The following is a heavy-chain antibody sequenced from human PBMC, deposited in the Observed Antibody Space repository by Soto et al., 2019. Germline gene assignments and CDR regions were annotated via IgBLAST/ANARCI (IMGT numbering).Heavy chain of an antibody. V-gene: IGHV1-2*02. CDR3: ASATVTGTAGLDF. D-gene: IGHD6-19*01. Sequence: QVLLLQSGAEVKKPGASVKVSCKASGYTFSGFYMHWVRQAPGQGLEWVGRINPNSGGTKSAEKFQGRVTMTRDTSISTASVELSRLTSDDTAVYYCASATVTGTAGLDFWGQGTQVTVSS. J-gene: IGHJ4*02. CDR1: GYTFSGFY. CDR2: INPNSGGT.